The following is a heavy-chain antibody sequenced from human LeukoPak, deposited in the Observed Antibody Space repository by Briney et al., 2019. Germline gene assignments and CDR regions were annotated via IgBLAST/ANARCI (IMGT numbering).Heavy chain of an antibody. CDR3: ANFKPPAPDALDI. V-gene: IGHV3-48*04. CDR2: ISGRGTTI. Sequence: GGSLRLSCAASGFNFNEYSMNWVRQAPGKGLEWISYISGRGTTIYYAASVKGRCTTSRDNAQNLVYLQMDSLRTEDTAVYYCANFKPPAPDALDIWGQGTWITVSS. D-gene: IGHD1-14*01. CDR1: GFNFNEYS. J-gene: IGHJ3*02.